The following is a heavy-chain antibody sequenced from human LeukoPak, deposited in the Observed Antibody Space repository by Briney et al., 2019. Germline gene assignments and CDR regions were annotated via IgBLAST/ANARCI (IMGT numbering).Heavy chain of an antibody. Sequence: PGGSLRLSCAASGFTFSSYAMSWVRQAPGKGLEWVSAISGSGSTYYADSVKGRFTISRDNSKNTLYLQMNSLRAEDTAVYYCAKDPVDPTDAFDIWGQGTMVTVSS. D-gene: IGHD5-12*01. V-gene: IGHV3-23*01. CDR3: AKDPVDPTDAFDI. J-gene: IGHJ3*02. CDR1: GFTFSSYA. CDR2: ISGSGST.